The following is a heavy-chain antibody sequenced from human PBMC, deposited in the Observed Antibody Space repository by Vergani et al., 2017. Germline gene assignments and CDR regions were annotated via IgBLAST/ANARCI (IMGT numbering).Heavy chain of an antibody. CDR1: GFSFRNAW. V-gene: IGHV3-15*07. Sequence: EVQLVESGGGIVKPGGSLRLSCVASGFSFRNAWMNWVRRTPGKGLEWVGRIKSTFDRGTTDYAAAVKGRFTISRDYSKNTLFLQMNGLKTEDIGVCYCTTDPRYCGDGSCYWLRDHHYYGMDVWGQGTTVTVSS. CDR2: IKSTFDRGTT. D-gene: IGHD2-21*01. J-gene: IGHJ6*02. CDR3: TTDPRYCGDGSCYWLRDHHYYGMDV.